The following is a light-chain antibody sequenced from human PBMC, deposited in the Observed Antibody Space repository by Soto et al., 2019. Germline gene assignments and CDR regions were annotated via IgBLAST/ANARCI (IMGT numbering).Light chain of an antibody. CDR3: HQRQYGPPIT. Sequence: VVLTQSPATLSLSPGERATLSCRTSLSVSVYLDWYQQKPGQAPRLLISDASNRATGIPARFSGSESGTDVTLTISSLEPEDFAVYYCHQRQYGPPITFGQGTRLEIK. CDR2: DAS. CDR1: LSVSVY. J-gene: IGKJ5*01. V-gene: IGKV3-11*01.